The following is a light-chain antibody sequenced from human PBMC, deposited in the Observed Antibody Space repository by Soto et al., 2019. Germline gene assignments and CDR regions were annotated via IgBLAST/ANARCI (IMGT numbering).Light chain of an antibody. V-gene: IGKV3-20*01. J-gene: IGKJ1*01. CDR1: QSVSTNN. CDR2: AAS. CDR3: QQYDYSVWT. Sequence: EIVMTQSPATLSVSPGERATLSCRASQSVSTNNLAWYQQRPGRAPRLLIYAASRRATGIPDRFSGSGSGTDFTLTISRPEPEDLAVYYCQQYDYSVWTFGQGTKVDIK.